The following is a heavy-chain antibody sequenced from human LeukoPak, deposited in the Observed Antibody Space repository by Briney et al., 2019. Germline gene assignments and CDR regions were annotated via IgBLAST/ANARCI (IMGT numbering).Heavy chain of an antibody. J-gene: IGHJ6*02. V-gene: IGHV3-48*02. Sequence: GGSLRLSCAASGFTFSSYSMNWVRQAPGKGLEWVSYISSSSSTIYYADSVKGRFTISRDNSKNSLYLQMNSLRDEDTAVYYCARXRXHDXWXXYYPNYYGMDVWGQGTTVTVSS. CDR3: ARXRXHDXWXXYYPNYYGMDV. CDR2: ISSSSSTI. CDR1: GFTFSSYS. D-gene: IGHD3-3*01.